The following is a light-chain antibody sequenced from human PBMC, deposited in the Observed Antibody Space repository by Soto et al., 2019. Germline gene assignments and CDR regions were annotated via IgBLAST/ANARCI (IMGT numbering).Light chain of an antibody. CDR2: GNS. V-gene: IGLV1-40*01. J-gene: IGLJ2*01. CDR3: QSYDSGLRSV. CDR1: SSNIGAGYD. Sequence: QSVLTQPPSVSGAPGQRVTISCTGSSSNIGAGYDVHWYQQLPGTAPKLLIYGNSNRPSGVPDRFSGSKSGTSASLAITGLQDEDEADYYCQSYDSGLRSVFGGGTKLTVL.